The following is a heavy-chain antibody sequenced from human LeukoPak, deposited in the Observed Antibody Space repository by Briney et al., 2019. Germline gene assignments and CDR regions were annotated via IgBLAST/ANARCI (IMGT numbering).Heavy chain of an antibody. V-gene: IGHV1-46*01. J-gene: IGHJ4*02. CDR3: ARDRRFSGSYYLVY. CDR1: GYTFTSYH. CDR2: INPSGGTT. Sequence: ASVKVSCKASGYTFTSYHMHWVRQAPGQGLEWMGIINPSGGTTNYAQKFRGRVTMTRDMSTSTVYMELSSLRSEDTAVYYCARDRRFSGSYYLVYWGQGTLVTVSS. D-gene: IGHD1-26*01.